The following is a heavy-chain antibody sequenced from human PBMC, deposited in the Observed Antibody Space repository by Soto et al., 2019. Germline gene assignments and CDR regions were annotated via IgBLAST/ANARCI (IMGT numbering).Heavy chain of an antibody. CDR3: ARDAGDGWDFQH. D-gene: IGHD6-19*01. CDR2: ISSSSSYI. J-gene: IGHJ1*01. CDR1: GFTFSSYS. V-gene: IGHV3-21*01. Sequence: EVQLVESGGGLVKPGGSLRLSCAASGFTFSSYSMNWVRQAPGKGLEWVSSISSSSSYIYYADSVKGRFTISRDNAKNSLYLQMNSLRAEDTAVYYCARDAGDGWDFQHWGQGTLVTVSS.